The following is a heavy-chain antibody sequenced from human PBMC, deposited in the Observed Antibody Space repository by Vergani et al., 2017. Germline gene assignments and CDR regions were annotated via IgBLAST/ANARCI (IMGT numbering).Heavy chain of an antibody. Sequence: EVQLLESGGGLVQPGGSLRLSCAASGFTFSNAWMNWVRQGPGKGLEWVGRIKSKTDGGPTDYAAPVKGRFTIARDDSKNTLYLQMNSLKTEDTAVYYGTSLWFGELCPFDYWGQGTLVTVSS. CDR2: IKSKTDGGPT. J-gene: IGHJ4*02. D-gene: IGHD3-10*01. V-gene: IGHV3-15*07. CDR1: GFTFSNAW. CDR3: TSLWFGELCPFDY.